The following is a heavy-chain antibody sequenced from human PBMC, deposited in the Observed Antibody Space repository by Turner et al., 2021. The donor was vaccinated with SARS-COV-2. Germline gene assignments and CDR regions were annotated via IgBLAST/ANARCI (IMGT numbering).Heavy chain of an antibody. J-gene: IGHJ4*02. Sequence: EVPLVESGGGLVQPGGSLRLSCSASGFTFSSYAMHWVRQTQGKGLEYVSAISSNGGSTYYADSVKGRVTISRDNSKNTLYLKMSRLTAEDTAVYYCVKGSYWGQGTLVTVSS. CDR1: GFTFSSYA. CDR2: ISSNGGST. CDR3: VKGSY. V-gene: IGHV3-64D*06.